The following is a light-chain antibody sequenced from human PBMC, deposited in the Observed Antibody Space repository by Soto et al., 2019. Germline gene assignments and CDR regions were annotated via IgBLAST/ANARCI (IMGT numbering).Light chain of an antibody. J-gene: IGLJ3*02. V-gene: IGLV2-14*01. CDR2: DVT. CDR3: YSYTTSPTWV. CDR1: SSDIGVYDF. Sequence: QSALTQPASVSGSPGQSITISCTGTSSDIGVYDFVSWYQQHPGRAPKLLIYDVTNRPSGISDRFSGSKSGNTASLTISGLQPEDEADYYCYSYTTSPTWVFGGWTKMTVL.